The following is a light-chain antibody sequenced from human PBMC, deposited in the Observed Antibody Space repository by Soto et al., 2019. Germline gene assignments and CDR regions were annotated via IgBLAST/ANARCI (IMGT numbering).Light chain of an antibody. CDR3: QQYNSYSGT. CDR1: QSISSR. CDR2: KAS. V-gene: IGKV1-5*03. J-gene: IGKJ1*01. Sequence: DIQMTQSPSTLSASVGDRVTITCRASQSISSRLAWYQQKPGKAPKLLIYKASSLESGVPSRFSGSGSGTEFTLTISSLRPDDFATYYCQQYNSYSGTFGQGTRWIS.